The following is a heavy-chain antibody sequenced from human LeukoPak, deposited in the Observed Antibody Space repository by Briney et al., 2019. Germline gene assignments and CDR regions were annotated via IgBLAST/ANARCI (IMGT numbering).Heavy chain of an antibody. CDR3: ATRKLGNDY. J-gene: IGHJ4*02. CDR2: INHSGST. Sequence: SETLSLTCAVYGGSFSGYYWSWIRQPPGKGLEWIGEINHSGSTNHNPSLKSRVTISADTSKNQFSLKLYSVTAADTAVYYCATRKLGNDYWGQGTLVTVSP. CDR1: GGSFSGYY. V-gene: IGHV4-34*01. D-gene: IGHD7-27*01.